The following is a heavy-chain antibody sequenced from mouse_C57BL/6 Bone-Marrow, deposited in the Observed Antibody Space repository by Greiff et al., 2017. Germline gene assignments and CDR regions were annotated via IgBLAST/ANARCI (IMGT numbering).Heavy chain of an antibody. Sequence: QVQLQQPGAELVKPGASVQLSCKASGYTFTSYWMQWVKQRPGQGLEWIGEIDPSDSYTNYNQKFKGKATLTVDTSSSTAYMHHSSLTSEGSTFYYCARQESYWGQGTTLTVSS. J-gene: IGHJ2*01. V-gene: IGHV1-50*01. CDR1: GYTFTSYW. CDR2: IDPSDSYT. CDR3: ARQESY.